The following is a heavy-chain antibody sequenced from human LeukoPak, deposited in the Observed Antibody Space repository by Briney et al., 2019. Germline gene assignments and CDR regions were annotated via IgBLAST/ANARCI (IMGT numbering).Heavy chain of an antibody. J-gene: IGHJ4*02. V-gene: IGHV3-23*01. D-gene: IGHD2/OR15-2a*01. CDR1: GFTFSSYA. Sequence: PGGSLRLSCVVSGFTFSSYAMSWVRQAPGKGLEWVSVISGSVGSTYYADSVKGRFTISRDNSKNTLYLQMNSLRAEDTAVYYCAKDSAKKYDDYWGQGTLVTVSS. CDR3: AKDSAKKYDDY. CDR2: ISGSVGST.